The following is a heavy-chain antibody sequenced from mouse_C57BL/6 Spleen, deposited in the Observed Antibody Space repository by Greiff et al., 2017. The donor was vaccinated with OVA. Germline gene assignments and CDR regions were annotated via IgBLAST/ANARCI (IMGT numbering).Heavy chain of an antibody. Sequence: EVKLVESGPGLVKPSQSLSLTCSVTGYSITSGYYWNWIRQFPGNKLEWMGYISYDGSNNYNPSLKNRISITRDTSKNQFFLKLNSVTTEDTATYYCARDTPYEDYAMDYWGQGTSVTVSS. V-gene: IGHV3-6*01. CDR1: GYSITSGYY. D-gene: IGHD2-12*01. CDR2: ISYDGSN. CDR3: ARDTPYEDYAMDY. J-gene: IGHJ4*01.